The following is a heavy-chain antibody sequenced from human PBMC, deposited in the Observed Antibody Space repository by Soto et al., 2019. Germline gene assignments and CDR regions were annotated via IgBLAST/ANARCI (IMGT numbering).Heavy chain of an antibody. CDR2: INGGNGNT. CDR1: GYTFTSYA. J-gene: IGHJ6*03. V-gene: IGHV1-3*01. D-gene: IGHD3-3*01. CDR3: ARAGLEWYGYMDG. Sequence: QVQLVQSGAEVKKPGASVKVSCKASGYTFTSYAMHWVRQAPGQRREWMGWINGGNGNTKYSKKFQGRVTITRDTSASTAYRELSSLRSEDTAVYYGARAGLEWYGYMDGWGKGTTVTVSS.